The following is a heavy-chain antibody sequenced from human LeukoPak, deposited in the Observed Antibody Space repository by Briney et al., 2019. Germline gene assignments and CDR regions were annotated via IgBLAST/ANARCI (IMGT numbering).Heavy chain of an antibody. Sequence: SVKVSCKASGGTFSSYAISWVRQAPGQGLEWMGRIIPILGIANYAQKFQGRVTITTDESTSTAYMELSSLRSEDTAVYYCARGMSGSYYIYYYYMDVWGKGTTVTVSS. V-gene: IGHV1-69*04. J-gene: IGHJ6*03. D-gene: IGHD1-26*01. CDR2: IIPILGIA. CDR3: ARGMSGSYYIYYYYMDV. CDR1: GGTFSSYA.